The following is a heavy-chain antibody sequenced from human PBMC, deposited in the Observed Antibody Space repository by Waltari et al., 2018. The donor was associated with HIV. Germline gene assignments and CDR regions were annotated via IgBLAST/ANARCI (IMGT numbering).Heavy chain of an antibody. D-gene: IGHD6-13*01. Sequence: QVQLQESGPGLVKPSETLSLTCTVSGGSISSYYWSWIRQHPGKGLEWIGYIYYSGSTNYNPSLKSRVTISVDTSKNQFALKLSSVTAADTAVYYCARVKQQLARSYYYYYGMDVWGQGTTVTVSS. CDR2: IYYSGST. CDR1: GGSISSYY. CDR3: ARVKQQLARSYYYYYGMDV. V-gene: IGHV4-59*01. J-gene: IGHJ6*02.